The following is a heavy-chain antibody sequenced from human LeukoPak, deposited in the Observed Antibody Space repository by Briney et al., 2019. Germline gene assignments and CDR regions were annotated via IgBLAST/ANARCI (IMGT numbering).Heavy chain of an antibody. Sequence: GGSLRLSCAASGFTFSSYEMNWVRQAPGKGLEWVSYISGSGSTIYYADSVKGRFTISRDNAKNSVYLQMNSLRDEDTAVYYCAELGITMIGGVWGKGTTVTISS. J-gene: IGHJ6*04. CDR2: ISGSGSTI. V-gene: IGHV3-48*03. D-gene: IGHD3-10*02. CDR1: GFTFSSYE. CDR3: AELGITMIGGV.